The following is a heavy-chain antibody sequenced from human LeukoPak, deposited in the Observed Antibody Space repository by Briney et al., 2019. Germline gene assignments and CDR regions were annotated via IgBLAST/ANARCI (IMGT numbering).Heavy chain of an antibody. Sequence: GGSLRLSCAASGFTFSSYSMNWVRQAPGMGLEWVSSISTSSIYIYYADSVKGRFTISRDNAKNSLYLQMNSQRAEDTAVYYCARGSEVVAAANNWFDPWGQGTLVTVSS. J-gene: IGHJ5*02. CDR2: ISTSSIYI. CDR3: ARGSEVVAAANNWFDP. D-gene: IGHD2-2*01. V-gene: IGHV3-21*01. CDR1: GFTFSSYS.